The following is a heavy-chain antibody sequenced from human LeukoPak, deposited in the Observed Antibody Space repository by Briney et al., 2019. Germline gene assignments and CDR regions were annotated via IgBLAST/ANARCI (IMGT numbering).Heavy chain of an antibody. CDR1: GFTFSNYD. CDR3: AKSVSSRGLIIPKTSRYFDY. Sequence: PGGSLRLSCAAPGFTFSNYDIHWVRQAPGKGLEWVTFIWSDGSNKYYADSVKGRFTISRDNSKNTVYLQMNSLRAEDTAVYYCAKSVSSRGLIIPKTSRYFDYWGQGTLVTVSS. J-gene: IGHJ4*02. CDR2: IWSDGSNK. V-gene: IGHV3-30*02. D-gene: IGHD3-10*01.